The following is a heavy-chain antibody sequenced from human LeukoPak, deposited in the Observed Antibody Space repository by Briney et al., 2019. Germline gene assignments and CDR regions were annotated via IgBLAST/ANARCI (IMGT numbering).Heavy chain of an antibody. V-gene: IGHV4-34*01. Sequence: SETLSLTCAVYGGSFSGYYWSWIRQPPGKGLEWIGEINHSGSTNYNPSLKSQVTISVDTSKNQFSLKLSSVTAADTAVYYCARGEVDSSGWYGGPQDYWGQGTLVTVSS. CDR3: ARGEVDSSGWYGGPQDY. CDR2: INHSGST. J-gene: IGHJ4*02. D-gene: IGHD6-19*01. CDR1: GGSFSGYY.